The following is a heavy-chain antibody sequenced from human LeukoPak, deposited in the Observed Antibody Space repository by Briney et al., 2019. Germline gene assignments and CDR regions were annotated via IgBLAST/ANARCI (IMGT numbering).Heavy chain of an antibody. D-gene: IGHD3-16*01. Sequence: PSETLSLTCAVYGGSFSGYYWSWIRQPPGKGLEWIGEINHSGSTNYNPSLKSRVTISVDTSKNQFSLKLSSVTAADTAVYYCARDRVGGSSYYYYYYYMDAWGKGTTVTVSS. CDR1: GGSFSGYY. CDR2: INHSGST. J-gene: IGHJ6*03. V-gene: IGHV4-34*01. CDR3: ARDRVGGSSYYYYYYYMDA.